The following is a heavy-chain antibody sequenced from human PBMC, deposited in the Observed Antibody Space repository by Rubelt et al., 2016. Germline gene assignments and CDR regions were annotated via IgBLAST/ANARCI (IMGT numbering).Heavy chain of an antibody. D-gene: IGHD3-22*01. J-gene: IGHJ4*02. V-gene: IGHV1-69*04. CDR2: IPILGIA. CDR3: ARVGDYYDSSGYVDY. Sequence: IPILGIANYAQKFQGRVTITADKSTSTAYMELRSLRSDDTAVYYCARVGDYYDSSGYVDYWGQGTLVTVSS.